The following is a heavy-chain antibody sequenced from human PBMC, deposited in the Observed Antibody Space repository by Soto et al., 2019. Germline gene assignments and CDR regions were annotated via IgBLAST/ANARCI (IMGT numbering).Heavy chain of an antibody. D-gene: IGHD2-2*01. Sequence: QVQLVQSGAEVKKPGSSVKVSCKASGGTFSSYAISWVRQAPGQGLEWMGGIIPIFGTANYAQKFQGRVTITADETTSTAYMELSSLSSEDTAVYYCASRKEYCSSTSCSRWFDPWGQGTLVTVSS. CDR1: GGTFSSYA. CDR3: ASRKEYCSSTSCSRWFDP. V-gene: IGHV1-69*01. J-gene: IGHJ5*02. CDR2: IIPIFGTA.